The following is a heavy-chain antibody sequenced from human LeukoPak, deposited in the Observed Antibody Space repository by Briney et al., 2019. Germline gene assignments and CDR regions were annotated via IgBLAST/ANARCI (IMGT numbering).Heavy chain of an antibody. V-gene: IGHV3-23*01. CDR3: ARDLFCGGDCYQPHGAYAFDV. CDR2: ISGSGGST. J-gene: IGHJ6*04. Sequence: GSLRLSCAASGFTFSSYAMSWVRQAPGKGLEWVSAISGSGGSTYYADSVKGRFTISRDNSKNTLYLQMNSLRAEDTAVYYCARDLFCGGDCYQPHGAYAFDVWGKGTTVTVSS. D-gene: IGHD2-21*01. CDR1: GFTFSSYA.